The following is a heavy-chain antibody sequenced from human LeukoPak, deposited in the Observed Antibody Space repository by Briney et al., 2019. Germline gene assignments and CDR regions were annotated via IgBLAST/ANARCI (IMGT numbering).Heavy chain of an antibody. J-gene: IGHJ3*02. D-gene: IGHD1-26*01. CDR1: GGSVSNYY. Sequence: SETLSLTCTVSGGSVSNYYWSWIRQPAGKGLEWIGRIHTSGSTNYDPSLKSRVTMSVDTSKSQFSLKLRSVTAADTAVYYCARMVGATRCDIWGQGTMVTVSS. V-gene: IGHV4-4*07. CDR3: ARMVGATRCDI. CDR2: IHTSGST.